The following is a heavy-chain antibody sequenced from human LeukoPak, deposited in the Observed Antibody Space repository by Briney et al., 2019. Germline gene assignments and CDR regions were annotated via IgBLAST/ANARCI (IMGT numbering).Heavy chain of an antibody. CDR1: GFTFSSYS. D-gene: IGHD1-20*01. CDR2: ISSSSSYI. Sequence: PGGSLRLSCAASGFTFSSYSMNWVRQAPGKGLEWVSSISSSSSYIYYADSVKGRFTISRDNAKNSLYLQMNSLRAEDTAVYYCARDPETDNWNLLYYYYMDVWGKGTTVTVSS. CDR3: ARDPETDNWNLLYYYYMDV. V-gene: IGHV3-21*01. J-gene: IGHJ6*03.